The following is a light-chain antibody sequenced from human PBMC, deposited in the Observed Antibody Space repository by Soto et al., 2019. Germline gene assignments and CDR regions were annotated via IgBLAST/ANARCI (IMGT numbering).Light chain of an antibody. CDR3: QQYGASPYT. CDR2: GAS. Sequence: EIVLTQSPGTLSLSPGERATLSCRASQSVDSSYLAWFQQKPGQAPRLLIYGASSRATGVPDRFSGRGSGTDFTLTISRLEPDDFAVYYCQQYGASPYTFGQGT. J-gene: IGKJ2*01. CDR1: QSVDSSY. V-gene: IGKV3-20*01.